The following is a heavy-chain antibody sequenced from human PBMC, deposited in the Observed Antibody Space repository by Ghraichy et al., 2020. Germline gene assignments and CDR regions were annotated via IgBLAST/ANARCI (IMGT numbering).Heavy chain of an antibody. J-gene: IGHJ4*02. CDR1: GFTFSSYS. CDR3: ARDLHDIVVVPAAMGFDY. Sequence: GGSLRLSFAASGFTFSSYSMNWVRQAPGKGLEWVSYISSSSSTIYYADSVKGRFTISRDNAKNSLYLQMNSLRAEDTAVYYCARDLHDIVVVPAAMGFDYWGQGTLVTVSS. D-gene: IGHD2-2*01. CDR2: ISSSSSTI. V-gene: IGHV3-48*01.